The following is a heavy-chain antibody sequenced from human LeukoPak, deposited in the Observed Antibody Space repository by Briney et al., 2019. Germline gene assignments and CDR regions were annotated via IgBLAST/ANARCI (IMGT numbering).Heavy chain of an antibody. J-gene: IGHJ4*02. D-gene: IGHD2-8*01. CDR3: ARVGEGMVDFDY. CDR1: GGSTSSYY. V-gene: IGHV4-59*01. CDR2: IYYSGST. Sequence: SETLSLTCTVSGGSTSSYYWSWIRQPPGKGLEWIGYIYYSGSTNYNPSLKSRVTISVDTSKNQFSLKLSSVTAADTAVYYCARVGEGMVDFDYWGQGTLVTVSS.